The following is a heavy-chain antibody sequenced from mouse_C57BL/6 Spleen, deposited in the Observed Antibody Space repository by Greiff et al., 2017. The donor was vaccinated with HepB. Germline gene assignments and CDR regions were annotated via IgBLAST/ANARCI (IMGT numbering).Heavy chain of an antibody. D-gene: IGHD2-5*01. CDR2: ISSGSSTI. CDR1: GFTFSDYG. Sequence: EVKLVESGGGLVKPGGSLKLSCAASGFTFSDYGMHWVRQAPEKGLEWVAYISSGSSTIYYADTVKGRFTISRDNAKNTLFLQMTSLRSEDTAMYYCATYSNQYYFGYWGQGTTLTVSS. CDR3: ATYSNQYYFGY. V-gene: IGHV5-17*01. J-gene: IGHJ2*01.